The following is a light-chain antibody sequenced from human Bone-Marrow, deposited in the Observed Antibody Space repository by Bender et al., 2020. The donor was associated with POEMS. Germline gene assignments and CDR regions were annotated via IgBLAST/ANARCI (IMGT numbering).Light chain of an antibody. Sequence: SYELTQPPSVSLSPGQTARITCSGDALPKNYVYWYQQKSGQAPVVVIYDDKKRPSGIPERFSGSSSGTVATLTITGAQVEDEGDYYCYSADTSGNHGRVFGGGTKLTVL. J-gene: IGLJ3*02. V-gene: IGLV3-10*01. CDR1: ALPKNY. CDR3: YSADTSGNHGRV. CDR2: DDK.